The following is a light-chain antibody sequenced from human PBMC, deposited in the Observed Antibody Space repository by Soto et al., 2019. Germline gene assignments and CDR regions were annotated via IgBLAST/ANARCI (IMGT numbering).Light chain of an antibody. V-gene: IGLV2-23*01. J-gene: IGLJ3*02. Sequence: QSALTQPASVSGSPGHSITISCTGTSSDVGIYNLVSWYHRHPGKAPKLRIYVDSKRPSGVSNHFSGSKSGNTASMTISGVQAEDEYYYYSCSYASSRVFGGGTKLTVL. CDR1: SSDVGIYNL. CDR3: CSYASSRV. CDR2: VDS.